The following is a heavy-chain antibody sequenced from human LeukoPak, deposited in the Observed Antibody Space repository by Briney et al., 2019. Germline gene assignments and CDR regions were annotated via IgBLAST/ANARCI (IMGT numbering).Heavy chain of an antibody. CDR2: IYYSGST. Sequence: PSETLSLTCTVSGGSISSYYWSWIRQPPGKGLEWIGYIYYSGSTNYNPSLKSRVTISVDTSKNQFSLKLSSVTAADTAVYYCARDGFPVGPCDYWGQGTLVTVSS. J-gene: IGHJ4*02. D-gene: IGHD1-26*01. CDR3: ARDGFPVGPCDY. V-gene: IGHV4-59*01. CDR1: GGSISSYY.